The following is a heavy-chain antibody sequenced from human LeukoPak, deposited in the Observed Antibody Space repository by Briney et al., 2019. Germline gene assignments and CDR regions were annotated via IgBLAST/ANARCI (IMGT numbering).Heavy chain of an antibody. V-gene: IGHV3-21*01. CDR2: ISSSSTNI. Sequence: GGSLRLSCAASGFTFSSYSMKWVRQAPGKGLEWVSSISSSSTNIYYADSVKGRFTISRDNAKNSLYLQMNSLRAEDTAVYYCARTTRVDCWGQGTLVTVSS. CDR1: GFTFSSYS. D-gene: IGHD4-17*01. CDR3: ARTTRVDC. J-gene: IGHJ4*02.